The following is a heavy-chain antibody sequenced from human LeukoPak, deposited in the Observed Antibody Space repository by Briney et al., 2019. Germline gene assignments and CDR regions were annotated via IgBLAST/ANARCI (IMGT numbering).Heavy chain of an antibody. D-gene: IGHD3-10*01. V-gene: IGHV4-38-2*02. Sequence: SSETLSPTCGVSDYSITSDNYWGWIRQPPGKGLEWIGSIYHSGSTYYNPSLKSRVTISVDTSKNHFSLKLTSVTAADTALYYCARENTSGTNWFDPWGQGTLVTVSS. CDR1: DYSITSDNY. J-gene: IGHJ5*02. CDR2: IYHSGST. CDR3: ARENTSGTNWFDP.